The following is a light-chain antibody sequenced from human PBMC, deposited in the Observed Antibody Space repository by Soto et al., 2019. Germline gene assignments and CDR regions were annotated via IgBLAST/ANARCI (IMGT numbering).Light chain of an antibody. J-gene: IGKJ5*01. V-gene: IGKV1-5*01. CDR3: QYLNGAPTIT. CDR1: DNIDTW. CDR2: AAS. Sequence: DIQMTQSPSTLSASVGNRGAITCRTSDNIDTWVAWYQQKPGEAPKLLIYAASSLQSGVPSRFSGSGSGTEFSLTITSLQPEDFATYYCQYLNGAPTITFGQGTRLEI.